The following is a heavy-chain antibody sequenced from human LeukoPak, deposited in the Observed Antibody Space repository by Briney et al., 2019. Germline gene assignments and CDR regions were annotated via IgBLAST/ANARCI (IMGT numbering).Heavy chain of an antibody. Sequence: PSETLSLTCTVSGGSISSGGYYWSWIRQHPGKGLEWIGYIYYSGSTYYNPSLKSRVTISVDTSKNQFSLKLSSVTAADTAVYYCARGVSRGYSGYDPLDAFDIWGQGTMVTVSS. V-gene: IGHV4-31*03. D-gene: IGHD5-12*01. J-gene: IGHJ3*02. CDR3: ARGVSRGYSGYDPLDAFDI. CDR2: IYYSGST. CDR1: GGSISSGGYY.